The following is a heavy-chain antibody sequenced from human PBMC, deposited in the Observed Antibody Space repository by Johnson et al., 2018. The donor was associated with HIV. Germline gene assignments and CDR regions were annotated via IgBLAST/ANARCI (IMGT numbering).Heavy chain of an antibody. J-gene: IGHJ3*02. Sequence: QMQLVESRGVLVQPGGSLRLSCVASGLIDSRNYMGWVRQPPGKGLAWVAFIRYDGSNKYYADSVTGRFTISRDNSKNTLYLQMNSLRAEDTAVYYCAKDVHSSGWYAFDIWGQGTMVTVSS. D-gene: IGHD6-19*01. CDR2: IRYDGSNK. CDR1: GLIDSRNY. CDR3: AKDVHSSGWYAFDI. V-gene: IGHV3-30*02.